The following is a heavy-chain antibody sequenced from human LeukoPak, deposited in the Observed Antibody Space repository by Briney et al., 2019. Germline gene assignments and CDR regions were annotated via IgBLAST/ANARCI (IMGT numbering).Heavy chain of an antibody. V-gene: IGHV3-48*03. CDR1: GLSFSSYE. J-gene: IGHJ6*02. CDR3: ARDQGYHYYYGMDV. CDR2: ISSSGSTI. Sequence: PGGSLSLSCAASGLSFSSYEMNWVREAPGKGLEWVSYISSSGSTIYYAGSVKGRSTISRYNAKNSLYLQMNSVRDEDTAVYYCARDQGYHYYYGMDVWGQGTTVTVSS.